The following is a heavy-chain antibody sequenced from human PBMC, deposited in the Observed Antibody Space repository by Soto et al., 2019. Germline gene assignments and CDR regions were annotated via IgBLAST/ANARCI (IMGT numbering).Heavy chain of an antibody. CDR2: IFPGNSET. CDR3: ARHAQVGVAGRGARDYYYYGMDV. Sequence: PGESLKISCKGSGYSFSSNWIGWVRQMPGKGLEWMGIIFPGNSETRYSPSFQGQVTISADKSSSTAYLQWRSRKASDTAMYYCARHAQVGVAGRGARDYYYYGMDVWGQGTTVTVSS. V-gene: IGHV5-51*01. D-gene: IGHD6-19*01. CDR1: GYSFSSNW. J-gene: IGHJ6*02.